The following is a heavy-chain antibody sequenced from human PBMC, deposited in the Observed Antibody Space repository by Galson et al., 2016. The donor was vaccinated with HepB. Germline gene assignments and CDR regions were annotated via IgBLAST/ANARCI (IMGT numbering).Heavy chain of an antibody. CDR2: ISGGDTT. Sequence: SLRLSCAASGFTFSSYVMTWVRQAPGKGLEWVATISGGDTTFSSDFVKARLTISSNSSHNTLLLQINSLSAENTAVYYCAKSAGYVSSSKCDHFYYFGMDVWGKGTTVAVFS. V-gene: IGHV3-23*01. J-gene: IGHJ6*04. CDR1: GFTFSSYV. CDR3: AKSAGYVSSSKCDHFYYFGMDV. D-gene: IGHD2-2*01.